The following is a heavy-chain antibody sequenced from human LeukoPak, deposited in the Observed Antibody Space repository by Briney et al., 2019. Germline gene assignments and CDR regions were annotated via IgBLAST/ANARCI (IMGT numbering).Heavy chain of an antibody. V-gene: IGHV3-30*18. D-gene: IGHD5-12*01. CDR3: AKSRVGYDY. CDR1: GFTFSSYG. J-gene: IGHJ4*02. CDR2: ISYDGSNK. Sequence: GGSLRLSCAASGFTFSSYGMHWVRQAPGKGLEWVAVISYDGSNKYYADSVKGRFTISRDNSKNTLYLQMSSLRAEDTAVYYCAKSRVGYDYWGQGTLVTVSS.